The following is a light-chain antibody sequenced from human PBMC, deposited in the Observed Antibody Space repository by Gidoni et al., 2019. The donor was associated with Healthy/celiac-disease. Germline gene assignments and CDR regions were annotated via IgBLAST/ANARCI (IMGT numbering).Light chain of an antibody. CDR3: QQIDSTPWT. Sequence: DIQMTQSPSSLYASVGDRVTITCRARHSISSYLNWYQQKPGKAPKLLIYAASRLQSGVPSRFSGSGSGTDFTLTISSLEPEDFAIYYCQQIDSTPWTFGQGTKVEIK. CDR2: AAS. J-gene: IGKJ1*01. CDR1: HSISSY. V-gene: IGKV1-39*01.